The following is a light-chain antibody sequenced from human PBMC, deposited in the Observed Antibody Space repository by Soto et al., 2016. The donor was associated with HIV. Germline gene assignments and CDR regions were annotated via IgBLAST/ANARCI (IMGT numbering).Light chain of an antibody. CDR3: QVWDNSDHCAV. V-gene: IGLV3-21*03. Sequence: SYVLTQPPSVSVAPGKTATITCGGNNIAAKSVHWYQQRPGQAPVLVVYDDVDRPSGIPERFSGSNSGNTATLTITRVEAGDEADYYCQVWDNSDHCAVFGGGTKLTV. CDR1: NIAAKS. J-gene: IGLJ3*02. CDR2: DDV.